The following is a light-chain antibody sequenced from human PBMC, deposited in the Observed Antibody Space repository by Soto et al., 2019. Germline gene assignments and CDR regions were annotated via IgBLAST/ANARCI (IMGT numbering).Light chain of an antibody. V-gene: IGKV1-39*01. CDR2: AAS. CDR3: QQSYSTLPIT. J-gene: IGKJ5*01. CDR1: QSITTY. Sequence: DIQMTQSPSSLSASVGDRVTITCRASQSITTYLNWYQHKPGNAPKLLIYAASILQSGVPSRFSGSGSGTDFTLTISTLQPKDFGTYYCQQSYSTLPITFGQGTRLDIK.